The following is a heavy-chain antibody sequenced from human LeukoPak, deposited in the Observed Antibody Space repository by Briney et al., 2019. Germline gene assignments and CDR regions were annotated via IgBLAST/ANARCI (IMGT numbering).Heavy chain of an antibody. CDR1: GFTFSSYG. CDR2: ISYDGSNK. CDR3: AKLVVPAAQYDY. V-gene: IGHV3-30*18. D-gene: IGHD2-2*01. Sequence: GGSLRLSCAASGFTFSSYGTHWVRQAPGKGLEWVAVISYDGSNKYYADSVKGRFTISRDNSKNTLYLQMNSLRAEDTAVYYCAKLVVPAAQYDYWGQGTLVTVSS. J-gene: IGHJ4*02.